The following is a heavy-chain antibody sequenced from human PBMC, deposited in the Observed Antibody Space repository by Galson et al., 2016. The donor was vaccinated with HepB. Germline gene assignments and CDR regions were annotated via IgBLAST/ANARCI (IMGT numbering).Heavy chain of an antibody. D-gene: IGHD6-25*01. J-gene: IGHJ5*02. CDR2: ISSGSRRI. Sequence: SLRLSCAASGFTLSRHGMHWVRQAPGKGLEWISHISSGSRRIYYADSVKGRFTISRDQAQNSLYLQLNSLRDEDTAVYHCVRGYSSGWEGEFDLWGQGTLVTVSS. CDR3: VRGYSSGWEGEFDL. CDR1: GFTLSRHG. V-gene: IGHV3-48*02.